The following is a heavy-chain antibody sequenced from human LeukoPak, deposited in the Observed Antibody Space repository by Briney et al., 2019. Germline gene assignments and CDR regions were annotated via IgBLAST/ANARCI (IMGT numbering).Heavy chain of an antibody. CDR2: ISAYNGNT. V-gene: IGHV1-18*01. J-gene: IGHJ5*02. Sequence: ASVKVSCKASGYTFTSYGISWVRQAPGQGLEWMGWISAYNGNTNYAQKLQGRVTMTTDTSTSTAYMELRSLRSDDTAVYYCARVRDGTRAHRRVNWFDPWGQGTLVTVSS. CDR3: ARVRDGTRAHRRVNWFDP. D-gene: IGHD5-24*01. CDR1: GYTFTSYG.